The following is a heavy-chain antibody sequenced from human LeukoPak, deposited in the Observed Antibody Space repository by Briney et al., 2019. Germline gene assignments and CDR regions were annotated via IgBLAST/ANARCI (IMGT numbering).Heavy chain of an antibody. CDR1: GGSFSGYY. CDR2: INHSGGT. J-gene: IGHJ4*02. D-gene: IGHD5-24*01. CDR3: ARGGMATITPFDY. Sequence: PSETLSLTCAVYGGSFSGYYWSWIRQPPGKGLEWIGEINHSGGTNYNPSLKSRVTISVDTSKNQFSLKLSSVTAADTAVYYCARGGMATITPFDYWGQGTLVTVSS. V-gene: IGHV4-34*01.